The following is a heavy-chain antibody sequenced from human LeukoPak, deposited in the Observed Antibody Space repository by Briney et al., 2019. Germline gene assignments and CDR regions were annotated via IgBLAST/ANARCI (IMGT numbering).Heavy chain of an antibody. D-gene: IGHD5-12*01. CDR2: IPYDGSNK. CDR1: GFTFSSYG. Sequence: GRSLRLSCAASGFTFSSYGMHWVRQAPGKGLEWVAVIPYDGSNKYYAGSVKGRFTISRDNSKNTLYLQMNSLRAEDTAVYYCAKDLTGYDYFDYWGQGTLVTVSS. J-gene: IGHJ4*02. CDR3: AKDLTGYDYFDY. V-gene: IGHV3-30*18.